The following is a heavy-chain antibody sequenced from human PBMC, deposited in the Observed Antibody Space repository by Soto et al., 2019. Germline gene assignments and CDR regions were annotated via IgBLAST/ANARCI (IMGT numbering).Heavy chain of an antibody. V-gene: IGHV4-4*02. CDR3: ARDGSSWEVYNWLDP. D-gene: IGHD6-13*01. CDR2: IYHSGST. Sequence: SETLSLTCAVSGGSISSSNWWSWVRQPPGKGLEWIGEIYHSGSTNYNPSLKSRVTISVDKSKNQFSLKLSSVTAADTAVYYCARDGSSWEVYNWLDPWGQGTLVTVSS. J-gene: IGHJ5*02. CDR1: GGSISSSNW.